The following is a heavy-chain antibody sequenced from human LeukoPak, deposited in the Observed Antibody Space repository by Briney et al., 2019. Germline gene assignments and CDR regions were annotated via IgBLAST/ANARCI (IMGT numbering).Heavy chain of an antibody. D-gene: IGHD6-19*01. CDR1: GFTFTDFY. J-gene: IGHJ4*02. CDR2: ISISGTTI. V-gene: IGHV3-11*04. CDR3: ARVRGIAVAGEIDY. Sequence: GGSLRLSCAASGFTFTDFYMSWIRQAPGKGLEWVSYISISGTTIYYADSVKGRFTFSRDNAKNSLYLQMNSLRAEDTALYYCARVRGIAVAGEIDYWGQGTLVSVSS.